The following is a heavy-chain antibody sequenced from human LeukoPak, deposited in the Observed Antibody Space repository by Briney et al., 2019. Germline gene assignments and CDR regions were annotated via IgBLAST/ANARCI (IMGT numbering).Heavy chain of an antibody. CDR2: IVVGSGNT. D-gene: IGHD6-13*01. CDR1: GFTFTSSA. Sequence: SVNVSCKASGFTFTSSAVQWVRQARGQRLEWIGWIVVGSGNTNYAQKFQERVTITRDMSTSTAYMELSSLRSEDTAVYYCAADHEGIAAAGTAYWGQGTLVTVSS. V-gene: IGHV1-58*01. J-gene: IGHJ4*02. CDR3: AADHEGIAAAGTAY.